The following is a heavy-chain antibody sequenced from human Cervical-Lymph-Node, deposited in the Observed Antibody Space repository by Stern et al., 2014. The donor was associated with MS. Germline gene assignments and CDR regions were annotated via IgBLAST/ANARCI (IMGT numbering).Heavy chain of an antibody. J-gene: IGHJ3*02. V-gene: IGHV1-69*01. Sequence: QMQLVQSGAEVRKPGSSVKVSCKASGGTFNIYAFNWVRQAPGQGPEWMGGIIPILGTANYAPKFQGRVTITADAAINTVYMELSSLRSEDTAVFYCARDQSHSASGTYAFDIWGQGTMVTVSS. CDR1: GGTFNIYA. CDR2: IIPILGTA. D-gene: IGHD3-10*01. CDR3: ARDQSHSASGTYAFDI.